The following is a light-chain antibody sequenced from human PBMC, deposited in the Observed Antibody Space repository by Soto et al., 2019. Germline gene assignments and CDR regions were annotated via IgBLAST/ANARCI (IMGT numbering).Light chain of an antibody. V-gene: IGKV3-11*01. J-gene: IGKJ5*01. CDR2: DTS. CDR3: QQLFDSPIT. Sequence: EIVLPQSPATLSLSPGERATLSCMASQSVFTSLAWFQQKPGQAPKLLISDTSNRAPGIPARFSGSGSGTDFTFTISSPEPDDFAVYYCQQLFDSPITFGQGTRLEIK. CDR1: QSVFTS.